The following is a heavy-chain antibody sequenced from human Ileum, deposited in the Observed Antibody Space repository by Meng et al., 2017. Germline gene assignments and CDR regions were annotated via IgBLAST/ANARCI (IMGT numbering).Heavy chain of an antibody. V-gene: IGHV4-4*02. D-gene: IGHD3-10*01. J-gene: IGHJ4*02. CDR1: GGIMINSNW. Sequence: QGRLPESGPELGKPSGTRSRTWGVLGGIMINSNWWCWFRQPPGKGLEWIGQIYHSGSTNYNPSLTSRVTISVDKSRNQFSLKLSSVTAADTAVYYCARHGSGSYPYLEYWGQGTLVTVPS. CDR2: IYHSGST. CDR3: ARHGSGSYPYLEY.